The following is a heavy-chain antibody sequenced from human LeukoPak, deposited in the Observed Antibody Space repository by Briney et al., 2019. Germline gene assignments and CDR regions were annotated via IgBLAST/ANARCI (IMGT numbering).Heavy chain of an antibody. J-gene: IGHJ3*02. V-gene: IGHV3-7*03. CDR3: ARDRRGFYAFDI. CDR1: GFTFSSYL. CDR2: IKQDGSEK. D-gene: IGHD5-12*01. Sequence: GGSLRLSCAASGFTFSSYLMCWVRQAPGKGLEWVANIKQDGSEKYYVDSVKGRFTISRDNAKNSLYLQMNSLRAEDTAVYYCARDRRGFYAFDIWGQGTMVTVSS.